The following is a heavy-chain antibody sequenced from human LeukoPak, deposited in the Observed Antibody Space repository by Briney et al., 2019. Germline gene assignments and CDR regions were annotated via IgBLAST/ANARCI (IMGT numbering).Heavy chain of an antibody. CDR3: ACETPSYYYDSFDY. CDR1: GFTFSSYW. V-gene: IGHV3-7*01. D-gene: IGHD3-22*01. J-gene: IGHJ4*02. CDR2: IKQDGSEK. Sequence: GGSLRLSCAASGFTFSSYWMSWVRQAPGKGLEWVANIKQDGSEKYYVDSVKGRFTISRDSAKNSLYLQMNSLRAEDTAVYYCACETPSYYYDSFDYWGQGTLVTVSS.